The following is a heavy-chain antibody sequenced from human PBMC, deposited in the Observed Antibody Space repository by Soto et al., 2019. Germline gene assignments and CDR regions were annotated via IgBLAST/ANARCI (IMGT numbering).Heavy chain of an antibody. CDR2: ISGSGGST. J-gene: IGHJ4*02. CDR1: GFTFSSYA. CDR3: AKDSTGAPNYFDY. V-gene: IGHV3-23*01. Sequence: PGGSLRLSCAASGFTFSSYAMSWVRQAPGEGLEWVSAISGSGGSTYYADSVKGRFTISRDNSKNTLYLQMNSLRAEDTAVYYCAKDSTGAPNYFDYWGQGTLVTVSS. D-gene: IGHD7-27*01.